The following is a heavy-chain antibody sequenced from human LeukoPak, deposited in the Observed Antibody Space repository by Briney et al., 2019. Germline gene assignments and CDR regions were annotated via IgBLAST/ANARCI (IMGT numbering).Heavy chain of an antibody. CDR2: IKQDGSEK. D-gene: IGHD5-18*01. CDR3: ARDPGYSYVFDI. CDR1: GFTFNTYG. J-gene: IGHJ3*02. Sequence: GGSLRLSCAASGFTFNTYGMSWVRQAPGKGLEWVANIKQDGSEKYYVDSVKGRFTISRDNAKNSLYLQMNSLRAEDTAVYYCARDPGYSYVFDIWGQGTMVTVSS. V-gene: IGHV3-7*01.